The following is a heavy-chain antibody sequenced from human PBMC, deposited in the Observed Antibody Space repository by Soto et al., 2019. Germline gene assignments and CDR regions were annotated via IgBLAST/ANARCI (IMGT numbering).Heavy chain of an antibody. CDR2: ISYDGRDK. D-gene: IGHD5-12*01. J-gene: IGHJ4*02. Sequence: PGGSLRLSCAASGFTFEKSGMHWVRQAPGKGLEWVAVISYDGRDKYYADSVKGRFIVSRDNSRNTLDLQMNSLRADDTAFYYCVRYCGTTLCNGVATRTFDYWGQGTLVTVSS. CDR3: VRYCGTTLCNGVATRTFDY. V-gene: IGHV3-30*03. CDR1: GFTFEKSG.